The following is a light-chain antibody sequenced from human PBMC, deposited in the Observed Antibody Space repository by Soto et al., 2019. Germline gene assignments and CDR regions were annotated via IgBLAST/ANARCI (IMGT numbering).Light chain of an antibody. Sequence: AIRMTQSPSSFSASTGDRVTITCRASQGISSDLASDQQKPGKAPKLLIYAASTLQSAVPSRFSGSGSGTDVTLTVSCLQSEDFATYYCHQYYSYPLTCGQGTKVEIK. V-gene: IGKV1-8*01. CDR3: HQYYSYPLT. CDR1: QGISSD. CDR2: AAS. J-gene: IGKJ1*01.